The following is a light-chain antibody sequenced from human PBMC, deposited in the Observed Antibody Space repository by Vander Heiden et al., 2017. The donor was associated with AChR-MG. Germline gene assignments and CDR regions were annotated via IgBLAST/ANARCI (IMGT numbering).Light chain of an antibody. CDR1: TLGDKY. CDR3: QAWDSSTVV. Sequence: SYELTQPPSVSVSPGQTASITCSGDTLGDKYACWYQQKPGQSPVLVIYQDSKRPSVIPERFSGSNSGNTATLTISGTQAMDEADYYCQAWDSSTVVFGGGTKLTVL. CDR2: QDS. J-gene: IGLJ2*01. V-gene: IGLV3-1*01.